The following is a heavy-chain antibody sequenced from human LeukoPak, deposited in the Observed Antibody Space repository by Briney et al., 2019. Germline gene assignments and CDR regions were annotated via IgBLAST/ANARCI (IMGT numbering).Heavy chain of an antibody. D-gene: IGHD3-10*01. CDR1: GFTFSSYG. CDR2: IWYDGSNK. CDR3: ARDSGHYYYGSGSYREQYFQH. Sequence: GRSLRLSCAASGFTFSSYGMHWVRQAPGKGLEWVAVIWYDGSNKYYADSVKSRFTISRDNSKNTLYLQMNSLRAEDTAVYYCARDSGHYYYGSGSYREQYFQHWGQGTLVTVSS. J-gene: IGHJ1*01. V-gene: IGHV3-33*01.